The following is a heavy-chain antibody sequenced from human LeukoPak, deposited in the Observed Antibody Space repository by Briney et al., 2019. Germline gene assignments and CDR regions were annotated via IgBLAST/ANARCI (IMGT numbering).Heavy chain of an antibody. Sequence: PGGSLRLSCAASGFTVSSDYMSWLRQPPEKGLEWVSVIYSGGSTNYADSVKGRFTISRDNSKNTLHLQMNSLRVEDTAVYYCARGQSYYEAFDIWGQGTMVTVSS. CDR1: GFTVSSDY. V-gene: IGHV3-53*03. CDR3: ARGQSYYEAFDI. CDR2: IYSGGST. D-gene: IGHD1-26*01. J-gene: IGHJ3*02.